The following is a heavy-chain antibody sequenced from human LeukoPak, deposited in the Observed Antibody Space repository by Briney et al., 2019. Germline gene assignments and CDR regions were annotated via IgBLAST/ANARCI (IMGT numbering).Heavy chain of an antibody. CDR1: GYTFTGYY. Sequence: ASVKVSCKASGYTFTGYYMHWVRQAPGQGLEWMGWINPNSGGTNYAQKFQGRVTMTRDTSISTAYMELSRLRSDDTAVYYCARDLSLNYYDSSGYGYWGQGTLVTVSS. J-gene: IGHJ4*02. CDR2: INPNSGGT. V-gene: IGHV1-2*02. CDR3: ARDLSLNYYDSSGYGY. D-gene: IGHD3-22*01.